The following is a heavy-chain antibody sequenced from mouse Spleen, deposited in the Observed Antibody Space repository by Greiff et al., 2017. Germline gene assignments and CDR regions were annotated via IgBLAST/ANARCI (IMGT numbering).Heavy chain of an antibody. D-gene: IGHD1-1*01. Sequence: VQLVESGAELVRPGASVTLSCKASGYTFTDYEMHWVKQTPVHGLEWIGAIDPETGGTAYNQKFKGKAILTADKSSSTAYMELRSLTSEDSAVYYCTRLFITTVVATDYWGQGTTLTVSS. CDR2: IDPETGGT. CDR3: TRLFITTVVATDY. CDR1: GYTFTDYE. J-gene: IGHJ2*01. V-gene: IGHV1-15*01.